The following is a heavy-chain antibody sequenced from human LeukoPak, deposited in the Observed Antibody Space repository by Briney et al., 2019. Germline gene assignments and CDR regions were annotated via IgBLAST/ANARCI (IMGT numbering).Heavy chain of an antibody. V-gene: IGHV4-39*07. CDR3: ARVPALRVVTTPTYFDL. CDR2: IYYSGST. J-gene: IGHJ4*02. D-gene: IGHD2-21*02. Sequence: SETLSLTCSVSGGSISSSSYYWGWIRQPPGKGLEWIGSIYYSGSTYYNPSLTSRLTISKDTSKNHFSLKLSSVTAADTAVYYCARVPALRVVTTPTYFDLWGLGTLVSVSS. CDR1: GGSISSSSYY.